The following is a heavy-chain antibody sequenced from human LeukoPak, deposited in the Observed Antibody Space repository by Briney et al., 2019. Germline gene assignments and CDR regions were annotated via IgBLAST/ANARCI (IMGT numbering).Heavy chain of an antibody. Sequence: TLSLTCTVSGGSISSGGYYWRWIRQHPGKGLEWIGYIYYSGSTYYNPSLKSRVTISVDTSKNQFSLKLSSVTAADTAVYYCARDSMPRGYRYLGFDPWGQGTLVTVSS. CDR3: ARDSMPRGYRYLGFDP. J-gene: IGHJ5*02. CDR2: IYYSGST. D-gene: IGHD5-18*01. V-gene: IGHV4-31*03. CDR1: GGSISSGGYY.